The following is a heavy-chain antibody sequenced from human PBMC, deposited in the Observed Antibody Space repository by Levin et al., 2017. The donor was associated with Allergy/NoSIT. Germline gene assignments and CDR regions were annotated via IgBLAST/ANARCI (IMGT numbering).Heavy chain of an antibody. CDR3: ARDKVVVRGVVDY. J-gene: IGHJ4*02. Sequence: SCAASGFTFSSYSMNWVRQAPGKGLEWVSSISSSSSYIYYADSVKGRFTISRDNAKNSLYLQMNSLRAEDTAVYYCARDKVVVRGVVDYWGQGTLVTVSS. CDR2: ISSSSSYI. CDR1: GFTFSSYS. V-gene: IGHV3-21*01. D-gene: IGHD3-10*01.